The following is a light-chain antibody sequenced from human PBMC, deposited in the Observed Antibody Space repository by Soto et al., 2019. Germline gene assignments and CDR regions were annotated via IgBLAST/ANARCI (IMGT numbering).Light chain of an antibody. J-gene: IGKJ5*01. V-gene: IGKV3-20*01. CDR3: QHYGRSPIT. CDR1: QSVSSR. CDR2: GAS. Sequence: EIVLTQAPGTLSLAPGERATLCCRASQSVSSRLAWYQHKPGQAPRLLISGASSRATGIPDRLSGSGSATDFTLTISSLEPEDFALYYCQHYGRSPITFGQGTRLEIK.